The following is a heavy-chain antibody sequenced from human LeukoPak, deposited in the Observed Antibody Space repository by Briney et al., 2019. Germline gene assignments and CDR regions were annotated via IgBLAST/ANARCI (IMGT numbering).Heavy chain of an antibody. CDR2: ISYDESNK. Sequence: GGSLRLSCAASGFTFSSNAMHWVRQAPGKGLEWVAVISYDESNKYYADSVKGRFTISRDNSKNTLYLQMNTLRAEDTAVYYCARGTLDITKLRGVISPFDYWGQGTLVTVSS. D-gene: IGHD3-10*01. CDR1: GFTFSSNA. J-gene: IGHJ4*02. V-gene: IGHV3-30*04. CDR3: ARGTLDITKLRGVISPFDY.